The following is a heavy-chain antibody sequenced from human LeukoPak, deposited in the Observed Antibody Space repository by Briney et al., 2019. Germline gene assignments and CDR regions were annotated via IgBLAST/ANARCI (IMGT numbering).Heavy chain of an antibody. D-gene: IGHD3-10*01. CDR2: ISLNGGSR. V-gene: IGHV3-20*04. Sequence: GGSLLLSCAASGFTFSSYGMSWVRQAPGKGLEWVSGISLNGGSRGYADSVKGRFTISKDNAKNSLYLQMNSLRVEDTALYYCVRSITMFQHWGQGTLVTVSS. J-gene: IGHJ1*01. CDR3: VRSITMFQH. CDR1: GFTFSSYG.